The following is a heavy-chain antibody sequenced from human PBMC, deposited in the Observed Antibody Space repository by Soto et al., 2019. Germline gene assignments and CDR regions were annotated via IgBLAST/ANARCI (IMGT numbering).Heavy chain of an antibody. CDR1: GFSLSTSGVG. CDR2: IYCDDDK. V-gene: IGHV2-5*02. J-gene: IGHJ4*02. CDR3: AHLQDWDASLGH. Sequence: QITLKESGPTLVKPTQTLTLTCTFSGFSLSTSGVGVGWIRQPTGQALEWLAFIYCDDDKRYTASLKSRLIITQGTSKNQVVLTMTNMDTADTATYYCAHLQDWDASLGHCGQATLVTVAS. D-gene: IGHD3-16*01.